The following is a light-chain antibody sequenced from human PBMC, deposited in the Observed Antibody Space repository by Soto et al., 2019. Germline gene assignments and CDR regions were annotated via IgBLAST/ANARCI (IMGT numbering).Light chain of an antibody. V-gene: IGLV1-40*01. CDR3: QSYDSSLSVWV. CDR2: GDT. CDR1: NSNIGTDYG. Sequence: QSVLTQPPSVSGAPGQRVTISCIGSNSNIGTDYGVQWYQQFPGTAPKVLIYGDTHRPSGVPDRFSGSRSGTSASLAIAGLQTEDEADYYCQSYDSSLSVWVFGGGTKLTVL. J-gene: IGLJ3*02.